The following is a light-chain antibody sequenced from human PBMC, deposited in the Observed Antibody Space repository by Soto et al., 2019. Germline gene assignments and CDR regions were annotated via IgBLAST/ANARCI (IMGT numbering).Light chain of an antibody. J-gene: IGLJ7*01. Sequence: QSALTQPPSASGSPGQSVTISCTGTSSDVGGYNYVSWYQQHPGKAPKLMIYEVSKRPSGVPDRFSGSKSGSTASLTVSGLQAEDEADYYCSSYAGSNSFVFGTGTQLTVL. CDR3: SSYAGSNSFV. CDR2: EVS. CDR1: SSDVGGYNY. V-gene: IGLV2-8*01.